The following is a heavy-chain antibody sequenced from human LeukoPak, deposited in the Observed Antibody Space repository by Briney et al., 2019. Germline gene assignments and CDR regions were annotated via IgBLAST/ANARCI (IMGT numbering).Heavy chain of an antibody. CDR2: INAGNGNT. J-gene: IGHJ4*02. Sequence: ASVKVSCKASGYTFTNYAIHWVRQAPGQRLEWMGWINAGNGNTKYSQEFQGRVTITRDTSASTAYMEVSSLRAEDTAVYYCAKSGLNRFDYWGQGTLVTVSS. CDR3: AKSGLNRFDY. V-gene: IGHV1-3*03. D-gene: IGHD2-15*01. CDR1: GYTFTNYA.